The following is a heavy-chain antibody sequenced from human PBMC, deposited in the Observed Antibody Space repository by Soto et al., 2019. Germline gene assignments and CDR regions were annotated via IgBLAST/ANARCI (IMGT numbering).Heavy chain of an antibody. V-gene: IGHV3-74*01. Sequence: EVQLVESGGGLVQPGGSLRLSCAASGFTFTSYWMHWVRQVPGEGLVWVSRINSDGSTTNYADSVKGRFTVSRDNDKNTLYLQMNSVRVEDTGVYYCAGLPYWGQGTLVTVSS. CDR3: AGLPY. J-gene: IGHJ4*02. CDR1: GFTFTSYW. CDR2: INSDGSTT.